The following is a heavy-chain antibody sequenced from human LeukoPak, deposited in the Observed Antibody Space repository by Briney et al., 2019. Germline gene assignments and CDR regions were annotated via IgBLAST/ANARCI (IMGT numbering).Heavy chain of an antibody. V-gene: IGHV4-59*01. J-gene: IGHJ6*03. Sequence: MTSETLSLTCTVSGGSISSYYWSWIRQPPGKGLEWIGYIHYSGSTHYNPSLKSRVTISVDTSKNQVSLKLRSVTAADTAVYYCARTTEGYAGGPGYSYYYYMDVWGTGTTVTISS. CDR3: ARTTEGYAGGPGYSYYYYMDV. CDR1: GGSISSYY. D-gene: IGHD5-12*01. CDR2: IHYSGST.